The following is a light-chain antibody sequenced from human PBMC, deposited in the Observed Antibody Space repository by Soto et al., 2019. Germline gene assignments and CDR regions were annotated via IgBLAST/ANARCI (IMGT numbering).Light chain of an antibody. CDR2: DVS. Sequence: QSVLAQPASVSGSPGQSITISCTGTSSDVGGYNYVSWYQQNPGKAPKVMIYDVSNRPSGVSSRFSGSKSCNTASLTISGLQAEDEDDHYCSSYTTSNTRVVFGGGTKLTVL. CDR3: SSYTTSNTRVV. J-gene: IGLJ2*01. V-gene: IGLV2-14*01. CDR1: SSDVGGYNY.